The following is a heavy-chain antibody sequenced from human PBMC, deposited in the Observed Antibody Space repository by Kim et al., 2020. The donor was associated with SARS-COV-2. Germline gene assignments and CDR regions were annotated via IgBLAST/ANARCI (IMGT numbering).Heavy chain of an antibody. CDR3: ARSAYYYDSSGYYFDY. Sequence: KCQGRVTITADKSTSTAYMELSSLRSEDTAVYYCARSAYYYDSSGYYFDYWGQGTLVTVSS. J-gene: IGHJ4*02. D-gene: IGHD3-22*01. V-gene: IGHV1-69*02.